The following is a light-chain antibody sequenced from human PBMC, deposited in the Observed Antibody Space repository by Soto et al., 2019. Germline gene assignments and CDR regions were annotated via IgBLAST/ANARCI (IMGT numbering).Light chain of an antibody. Sequence: QSVLTQPPSASGTPGQRVTISCSGSISNIGSNTVNWYQQLPGTAPKILIYSNNQRPSGVPDRFSGSKSGTSASLAISGLQSEDEADYYCATWDDSLNGPVFGGGTKVT. J-gene: IGLJ2*01. CDR1: ISNIGSNT. CDR3: ATWDDSLNGPV. V-gene: IGLV1-44*01. CDR2: SNN.